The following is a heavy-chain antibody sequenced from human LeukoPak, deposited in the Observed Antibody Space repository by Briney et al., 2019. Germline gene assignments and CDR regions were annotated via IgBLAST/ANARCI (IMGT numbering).Heavy chain of an antibody. CDR3: AKDLNWGGR. CDR1: GFTFDDYA. Sequence: PGGSLRLSCTPSGFTFDDYALNWVRQAPGKGLEWVSGISGSGATDYADSVKGRFTISRDNSKNTLYLQINSLRAEDTAVYFCAKDLNWGGRWGQGTLVTVSS. D-gene: IGHD7-27*01. J-gene: IGHJ4*02. CDR2: ISGSGAT. V-gene: IGHV3-23*01.